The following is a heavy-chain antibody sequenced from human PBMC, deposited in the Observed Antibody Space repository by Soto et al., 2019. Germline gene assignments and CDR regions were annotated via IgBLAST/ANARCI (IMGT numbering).Heavy chain of an antibody. CDR2: IYYSGST. CDR3: ARLVREAAAFDY. CDR1: GDSISSSSYY. J-gene: IGHJ4*02. D-gene: IGHD6-13*01. Sequence: NPSETLSLTCTVSGDSISSSSYYWGWIRQPPGKGLEWIGSIYYSGSTYYTPSLKSRVTISVDTSKNQFSLKLSSVTAADTAVYYCARLVREAAAFDYWGQGTLVTVS. V-gene: IGHV4-39*01.